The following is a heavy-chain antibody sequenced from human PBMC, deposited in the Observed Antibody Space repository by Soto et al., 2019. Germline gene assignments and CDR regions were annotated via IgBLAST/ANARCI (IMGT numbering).Heavy chain of an antibody. Sequence: SETLSLTCTVSGGSISSSSYYWGWIRQPPGKGLEWIGSIYYSGSTYYNPSLKSRVTISVDTSKNQFSLKLSSVTAADTAVYYCARHRHGDYAYWGQGTLVTVSS. V-gene: IGHV4-39*01. CDR3: ARHRHGDYAY. D-gene: IGHD4-17*01. J-gene: IGHJ4*02. CDR2: IYYSGST. CDR1: GGSISSSSYY.